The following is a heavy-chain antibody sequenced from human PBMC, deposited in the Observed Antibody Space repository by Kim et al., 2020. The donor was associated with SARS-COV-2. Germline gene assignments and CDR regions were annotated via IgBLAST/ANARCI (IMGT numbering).Heavy chain of an antibody. Sequence: SETLSLTCTVSGGSIGGTSSYWGWIRQAPGKGLEWIGNIYYNGNTYYNPSLKGRVTISVDTSTDQFSPSLYPATATDTAIYYCARRGDTYSLDWDFDVWG. CDR3: ARRGDTYSLDWDFDV. J-gene: IGHJ2*01. V-gene: IGHV4-39*01. CDR2: IYYNGNT. CDR1: GGSIGGTSSY. D-gene: IGHD5-18*01.